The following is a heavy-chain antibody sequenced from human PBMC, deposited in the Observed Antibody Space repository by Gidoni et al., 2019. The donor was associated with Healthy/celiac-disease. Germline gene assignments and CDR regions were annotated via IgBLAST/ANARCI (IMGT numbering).Heavy chain of an antibody. D-gene: IGHD4-17*01. CDR1: GFPFSNYA. CDR2: ISGTDGST. J-gene: IGHJ4*02. V-gene: IGHV3-23*01. Sequence: EVQLLESGGGLVQPGGSLRLSCAASGFPFSNYAMTWVRQAPGKGLEWVSTISGTDGSTYYADSVKGRFTISRDNSKSTLYLQMNTLRAEDTAVYYCAKDLYGDYVGDYWGQGTLVTVSP. CDR3: AKDLYGDYVGDY.